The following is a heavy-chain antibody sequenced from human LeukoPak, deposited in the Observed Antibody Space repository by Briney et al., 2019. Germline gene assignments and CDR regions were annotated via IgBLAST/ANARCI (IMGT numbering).Heavy chain of an antibody. CDR1: GGSISSSSYY. D-gene: IGHD6-13*01. Sequence: KPSETLSLTCTVSGGSISSSSYYWSWIPQPPGKGLEWIGEINHSGSTNYNPSLKSRVTISVDTSKNQFSLKLSSVTAADTAVYYCARFRYSSTKTERDWGQGTLVTVSS. CDR3: ARFRYSSTKTERD. V-gene: IGHV4-39*07. CDR2: INHSGST. J-gene: IGHJ4*02.